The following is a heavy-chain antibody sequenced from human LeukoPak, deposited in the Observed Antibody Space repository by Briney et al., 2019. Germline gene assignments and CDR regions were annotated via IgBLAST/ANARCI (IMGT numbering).Heavy chain of an antibody. J-gene: IGHJ4*02. Sequence: GGSLTLSCAASGFTFSSYSMNWVRQAPGKGLEWVAAISSSSSYIYYADSVKGRFTISRANAKNSLYLQRNRLSAEDTADYYCARDYPEGVRGVPLRMNYFDYWGQGTMATVSS. CDR3: ARDYPEGVRGVPLRMNYFDY. D-gene: IGHD3-10*01. CDR2: ISSSSSYI. CDR1: GFTFSSYS. V-gene: IGHV3-21*01.